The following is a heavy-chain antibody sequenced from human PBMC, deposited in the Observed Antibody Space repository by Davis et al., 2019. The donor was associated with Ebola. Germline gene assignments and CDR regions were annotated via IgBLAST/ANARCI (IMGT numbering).Heavy chain of an antibody. CDR2: IDHNSGGT. CDR1: CYSFTSCY. J-gene: IGHJ4*02. D-gene: IGHD1-26*01. V-gene: IGHV1-2*06. CDR3: ARETGYYGSDYFDY. Sequence: ASALVSCWASCYSFTSCYIHWVRQAAGHGPEWMGRIDHNSGGTNSAQKFQGRVTMTRDTSVSTAYMELSSLRSDDTAVYYCARETGYYGSDYFDYWGQGTLVTVSS.